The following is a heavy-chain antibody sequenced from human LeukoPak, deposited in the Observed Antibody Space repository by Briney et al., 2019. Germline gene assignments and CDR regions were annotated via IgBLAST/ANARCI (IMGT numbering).Heavy chain of an antibody. V-gene: IGHV4-34*01. Sequence: SETLSLTCAVCGGSFSGYYWSWIRQPPGKGLEWIGEINHSGSTNYNPSLKSRVTISVDTSKNQFSLKLSSVTAADTAVYYCASGTYYYGSGSYWGQGTLVTVSS. CDR2: INHSGST. CDR1: GGSFSGYY. CDR3: ASGTYYYGSGSY. J-gene: IGHJ4*02. D-gene: IGHD3-10*01.